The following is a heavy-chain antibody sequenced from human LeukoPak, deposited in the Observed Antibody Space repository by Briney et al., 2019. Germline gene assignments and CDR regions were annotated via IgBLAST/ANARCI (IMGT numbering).Heavy chain of an antibody. CDR1: GFTLSSYG. Sequence: SGGSLRLSCAASGFTLSSYGMHWVRQAPGKGLEWVALISYDGSDRYYADSVKGRFTISRDISKSTLYLQMNSLRADDTAVYYCAKGPNSGSYVLDYWGQGTLVTVSS. D-gene: IGHD1-26*01. CDR3: AKGPNSGSYVLDY. V-gene: IGHV3-30*18. CDR2: ISYDGSDR. J-gene: IGHJ4*02.